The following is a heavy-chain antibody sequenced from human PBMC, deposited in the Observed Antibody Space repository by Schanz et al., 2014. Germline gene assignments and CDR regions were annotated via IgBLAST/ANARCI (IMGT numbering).Heavy chain of an antibody. CDR3: ARDGVAATTDFEY. CDR1: GFTFSSYS. V-gene: IGHV3-21*06. CDR2: ISRSSSSI. J-gene: IGHJ4*02. Sequence: EVQLVESGGGLVKPGGSLRLSCAASGFTFSSYSMNWVRQAPGKGLEWVSSISRSSSSIYYADSVKGRFTISRDNAKSSLHLQMNSLRADDTAVYYCARDGVAATTDFEYWGQGALVTVSS. D-gene: IGHD1-1*01.